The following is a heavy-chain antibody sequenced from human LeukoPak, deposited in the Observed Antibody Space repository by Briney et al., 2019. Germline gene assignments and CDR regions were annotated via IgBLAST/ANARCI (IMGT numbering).Heavy chain of an antibody. V-gene: IGHV4-61*05. CDR2: IYYSDST. CDR3: ARFPGSAEYRHYYYMDV. D-gene: IGHD2-15*01. Sequence: PSETLSLTCTVSGGSITSNSYYWGWIRQPPGKGLECIGYIYYSDSTNYNPSLKSRVTVSVDTSKNQFSLKLSSVTAADTAVYYCARFPGSAEYRHYYYMDVWGKGTTVTVSS. J-gene: IGHJ6*03. CDR1: GGSITSNSYY.